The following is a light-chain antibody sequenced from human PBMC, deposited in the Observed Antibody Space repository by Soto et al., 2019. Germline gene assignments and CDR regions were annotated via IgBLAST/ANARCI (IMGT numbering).Light chain of an antibody. V-gene: IGKV3-20*01. CDR2: AAS. J-gene: IGKJ5*01. CDR3: QQYGISPPNT. CDR1: QSVGSSY. Sequence: ESVLTQSPGPLSLSPGERATLSCRARQSVGSSYLCWYQQKPGQAPRLLIYAASSRATGVPERFSGSGSGTDFTLTISRREPEDFAVYYCQQYGISPPNTFGQGTRLEIK.